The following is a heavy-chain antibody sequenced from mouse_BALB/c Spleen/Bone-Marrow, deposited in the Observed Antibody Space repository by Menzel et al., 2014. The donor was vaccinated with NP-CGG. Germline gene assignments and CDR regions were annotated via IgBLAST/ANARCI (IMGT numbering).Heavy chain of an antibody. D-gene: IGHD2-2*01. CDR1: GFTFTDYY. Sequence: DVKLVESGGGLVQPGGSLRLSCATSGFTFTDYYMSWVRQPPGKALEWLGFIRNKANGYTTEYSASVKGRFTISRDNSQSILYLQMNTLRAEGSATYYCARDGYDDYWGQGTTLTVSS. CDR3: ARDGYDDY. CDR2: IRNKANGYTT. V-gene: IGHV7-3*02. J-gene: IGHJ2*01.